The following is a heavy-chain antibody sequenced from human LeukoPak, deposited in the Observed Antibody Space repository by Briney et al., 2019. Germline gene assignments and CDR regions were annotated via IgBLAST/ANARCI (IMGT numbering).Heavy chain of an antibody. CDR2: IKQDGSEK. J-gene: IGHJ6*03. CDR1: GFTFSSYW. V-gene: IGHV3-7*04. Sequence: PGGSLRLSCAAAGFTFSSYWMSWVRQAPGKGLEWVANIKQDGSEKYYVDSVKGRFTISRENAKKSLYLQMNGLRAEDTAVYYCARGLTNSDYYYYYMDVWGKGTTVTVSS. D-gene: IGHD1-1*01. CDR3: ARGLTNSDYYYYYMDV.